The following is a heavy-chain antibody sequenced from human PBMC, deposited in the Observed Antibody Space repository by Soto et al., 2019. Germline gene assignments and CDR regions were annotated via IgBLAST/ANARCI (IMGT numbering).Heavy chain of an antibody. D-gene: IGHD1-26*01. CDR2: VFYTGST. CDR3: ARSYSGTFYGYDT. Sequence: SETVSLTGTVSGGSISIYQWSSIQQSPWKGLESIGYVFYTGSTKYNPALKRRVTISVDTSKNQFSLKLSSVSAADTGLYYCARSYSGTFYGYDTWGQGIQVTVSS. V-gene: IGHV4-59*01. J-gene: IGHJ5*02. CDR1: GGSISIYQ.